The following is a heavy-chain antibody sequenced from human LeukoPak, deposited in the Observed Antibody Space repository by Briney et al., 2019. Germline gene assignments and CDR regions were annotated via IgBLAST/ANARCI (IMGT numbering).Heavy chain of an antibody. CDR3: ARSVVPAARYDY. V-gene: IGHV3-53*01. Sequence: GGSLRLSCAASGFTFSSNYMSWVRQAPGKGLEWVSVIYTNGKAYSSDYATGGFIIYRDNSRNTLYLQINSLKANDTAVYYCARSVVPAARYDYWGQGILVTVSS. CDR2: IYTNGKA. J-gene: IGHJ4*02. D-gene: IGHD2-2*01. CDR1: GFTFSSNY.